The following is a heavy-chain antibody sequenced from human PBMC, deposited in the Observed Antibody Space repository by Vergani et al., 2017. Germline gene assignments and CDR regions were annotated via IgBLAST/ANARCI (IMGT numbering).Heavy chain of an antibody. D-gene: IGHD2-15*01. CDR3: ARGRADCSGGSCYSGDGDY. J-gene: IGHJ4*02. CDR1: GGSISSYY. Sequence: QVQLQESGPGLVKPSETLSLTCTVSGGSISSYYWSWIRQPPGKGLEWIGYIYYSGSTNYNPSLKSRVTISVDTSKNQFSLKLSSVTAADTAVYYCARGRADCSGGSCYSGDGDYWGQGTLVTVSS. CDR2: IYYSGST. V-gene: IGHV4-59*01.